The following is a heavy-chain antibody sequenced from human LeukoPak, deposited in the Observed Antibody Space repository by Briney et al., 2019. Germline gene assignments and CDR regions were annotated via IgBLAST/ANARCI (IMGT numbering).Heavy chain of an antibody. CDR2: IYYSGST. Sequence: SETLSLTCTVSGGSISSYYWSWIRQPPGKGLEWIGSIYYSGSTYYNPSLKSRVTISVDTSKNQFSLKLSSVTAADTAVYYCARLQVGATGGDAFDIWGQGTMVTVSS. D-gene: IGHD1-26*01. CDR1: GGSISSYY. V-gene: IGHV4-39*01. CDR3: ARLQVGATGGDAFDI. J-gene: IGHJ3*02.